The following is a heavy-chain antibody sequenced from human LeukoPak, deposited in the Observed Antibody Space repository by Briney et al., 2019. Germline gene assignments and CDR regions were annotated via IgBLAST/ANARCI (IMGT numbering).Heavy chain of an antibody. CDR2: INSDVSIT. D-gene: IGHD3-22*01. J-gene: IGHJ4*02. Sequence: GGSLRLSCAASGFSFSSQWMDWVRHAPGKGLVWVSRINSDVSITSNAHSVKRRFTISRDNAKNTLFLQMNSLRAEDTAVYYCVRDLWNYYDSSGYYYEDYWGQGTLVTVSS. V-gene: IGHV3-74*01. CDR1: GFSFSSQW. CDR3: VRDLWNYYDSSGYYYEDY.